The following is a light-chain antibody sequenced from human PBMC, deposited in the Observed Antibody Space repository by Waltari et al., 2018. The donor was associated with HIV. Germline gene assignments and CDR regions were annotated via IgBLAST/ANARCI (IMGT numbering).Light chain of an antibody. CDR1: SSKIGSNT. Sequence: QSVLTQPPSASGTPGQRVTISCSGSSSKIGSNTVNWYQQLPGTAPKLLIYSNNQRPSGVPDRFSGSKSGTAASLAISGLQSEDEADYYRAAWHDSLKGSWVFGGGTKLTVL. CDR3: AAWHDSLKGSWV. CDR2: SNN. V-gene: IGLV1-44*01. J-gene: IGLJ3*02.